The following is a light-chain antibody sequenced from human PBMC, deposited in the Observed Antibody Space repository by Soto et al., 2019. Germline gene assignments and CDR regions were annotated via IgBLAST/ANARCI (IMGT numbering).Light chain of an antibody. Sequence: EIVRTQSPATLSVSPRERATLSCRASQSIRSNLAWYQQKPGQAPRLLIYGASTRATGIPARFSGSGSGTEFTLTISSLQSEDFAVYYCQQYYNWPLTFGGGTKVDIK. CDR1: QSIRSN. CDR3: QQYYNWPLT. J-gene: IGKJ4*01. CDR2: GAS. V-gene: IGKV3-15*01.